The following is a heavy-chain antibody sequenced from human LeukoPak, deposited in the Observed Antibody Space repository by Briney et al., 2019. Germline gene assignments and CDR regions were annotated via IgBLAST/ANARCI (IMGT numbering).Heavy chain of an antibody. CDR2: IWYDGSKK. CDR1: GFTFGNYG. J-gene: IGHJ4*02. Sequence: GGSLRLSCAASGFTFGNYGTHWVRQAPGQGLEWVALIWYDGSKKYYADSVKGRFTVSRDNSENTLYLQMNSLRADNTAVYYCAREGYGSFDYWGQGTLVTVSS. D-gene: IGHD4-17*01. V-gene: IGHV3-33*01. CDR3: AREGYGSFDY.